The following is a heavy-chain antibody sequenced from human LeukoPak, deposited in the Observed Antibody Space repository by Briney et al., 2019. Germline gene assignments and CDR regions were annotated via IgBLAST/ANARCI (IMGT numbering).Heavy chain of an antibody. D-gene: IGHD3-9*01. Sequence: SVKVSCKASGGTFSSYAISWVRQAPGQGLEWMGGIIPILGTANYAQKFQGRVTITTDESTSTAYMELSSLRSEDTAVYYCARGGHDILTGYYFPLDYWGKGTLVTVSS. CDR3: ARGGHDILTGYYFPLDY. J-gene: IGHJ4*02. V-gene: IGHV1-69*05. CDR1: GGTFSSYA. CDR2: IIPILGTA.